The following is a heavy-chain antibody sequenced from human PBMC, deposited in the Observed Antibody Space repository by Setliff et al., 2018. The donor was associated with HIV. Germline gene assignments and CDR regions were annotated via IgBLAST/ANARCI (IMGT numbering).Heavy chain of an antibody. Sequence: PRPQVKVSCKASGGTFSSYAFNWVRQAPGQGLEWMGGIIPISGITNYAQKFQGRVRFTADKSTSTAYMELSSLRSEDTAMYYCARDSVARRTLGYYYYMDVWGKGTTVTVSS. V-gene: IGHV1-69*17. J-gene: IGHJ6*03. CDR1: GGTFSSYA. D-gene: IGHD6-6*01. CDR3: ARDSVARRTLGYYYYMDV. CDR2: IIPISGIT.